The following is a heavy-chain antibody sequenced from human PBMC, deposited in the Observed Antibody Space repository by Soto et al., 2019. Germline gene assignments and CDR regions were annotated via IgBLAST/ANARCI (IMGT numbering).Heavy chain of an antibody. CDR2: IYYSGST. D-gene: IGHD2-21*01. CDR3: ARLYCGGDCYEPYYYYYYYMDV. V-gene: IGHV4-59*01. Sequence: PSETLSLTCTVSGGSISSYYWSWIRQPPGKGLEWIGYIYYSGSTNYNPSLKSRVTISVDTSKNQFSLKLSSVTAADTAVYYCARLYCGGDCYEPYYYYYYYMDVWGKGTTVTVSS. J-gene: IGHJ6*03. CDR1: GGSISSYY.